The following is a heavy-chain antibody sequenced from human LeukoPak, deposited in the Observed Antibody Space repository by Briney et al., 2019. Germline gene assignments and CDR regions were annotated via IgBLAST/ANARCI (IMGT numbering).Heavy chain of an antibody. J-gene: IGHJ4*02. CDR1: GYTFTSYD. CDR2: MNPNSGNT. CDR3: AREYSSSSGSGGGY. Sequence: ASVKVSCKASGYTFTSYDINWVRQATGQGLEWMGWMNPNSGNTGYAQKFQGRVTMTRDTSISTAYMELSSLRSEDTAVYYCAREYSSSSGSGGGYWGQGTLVTASS. V-gene: IGHV1-8*01. D-gene: IGHD6-6*01.